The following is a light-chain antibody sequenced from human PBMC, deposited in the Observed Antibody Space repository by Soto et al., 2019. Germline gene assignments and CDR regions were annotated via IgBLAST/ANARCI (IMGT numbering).Light chain of an antibody. CDR2: GAS. CDR3: QQYNNWPPAT. J-gene: IGKJ5*01. V-gene: IGKV3-15*01. CDR1: QSVSSN. Sequence: ELVMTQSPATLSVSPGARATLSCRASQSVSSNLAWYQQKPGQAPTLLIYGASTRATGIPARFSGSGSGTEFTLTISSLQSEDFAVYYCQQYNNWPPATFGQGTRLEIK.